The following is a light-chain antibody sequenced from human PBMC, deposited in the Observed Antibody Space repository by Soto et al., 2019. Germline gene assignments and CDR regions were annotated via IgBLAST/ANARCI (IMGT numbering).Light chain of an antibody. V-gene: IGLV4-60*02. CDR1: SGHSSYI. Sequence: QLVLTQSSSASASLGSSVKLTCTLSSGHSSYIIAWHQQQPGKAPRYLMKLEGSGSYNKGSGVPDRFSGSSSGADRYLTISNLQFEDAADYYCETWDSNTYVFGTGTKLTVL. CDR2: LEGSGSY. CDR3: ETWDSNTYV. J-gene: IGLJ1*01.